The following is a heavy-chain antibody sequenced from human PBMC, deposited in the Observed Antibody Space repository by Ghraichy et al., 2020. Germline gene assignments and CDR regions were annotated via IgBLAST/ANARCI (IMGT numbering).Heavy chain of an antibody. Sequence: GGSLRLSCAASGFTFGTFWMSWVRQAPGKGLEWVANINQHGGEKYYVDSVKGRFTISIDNVENSLYLQMNSLTVEDTAIYYCVLYDFWSAWPDYCGQGSLVTVSS. J-gene: IGHJ4*02. CDR3: VLYDFWSAWPDY. D-gene: IGHD3-3*01. V-gene: IGHV3-7*01. CDR1: GFTFGTFW. CDR2: INQHGGEK.